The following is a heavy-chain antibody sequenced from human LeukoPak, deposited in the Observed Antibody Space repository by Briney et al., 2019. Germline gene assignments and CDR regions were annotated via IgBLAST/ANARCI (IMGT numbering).Heavy chain of an antibody. CDR3: ARDARSNYYDAVPGVDY. Sequence: GASVKVSCKASGYTFTIYGISWVRQAPGQGLEWMGRIIPILGIANYAQKFQGRVTITADKSTSTAYMELSSLRSEDTAVYYCARDARSNYYDAVPGVDYWGQGTLVTVSS. CDR2: IIPILGIA. V-gene: IGHV1-69*04. J-gene: IGHJ4*02. CDR1: GYTFTIYG. D-gene: IGHD3-22*01.